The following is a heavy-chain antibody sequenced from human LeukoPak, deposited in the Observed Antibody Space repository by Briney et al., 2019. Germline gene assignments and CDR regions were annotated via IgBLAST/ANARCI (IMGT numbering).Heavy chain of an antibody. CDR1: GYTFTSYD. CDR3: ARGGYSSSWYRLYYYYYMDV. D-gene: IGHD6-13*01. CDR2: MNPNSGNT. J-gene: IGHJ6*03. Sequence: ASVKVSCKSSGYTFTSYDINWVRQATGQGLEWMGWMNPNSGNTGYAQKFQGRVTITRNTSISTAYMELSSLRSEDTAVYYCARGGYSSSWYRLYYYYYMDVWGKGTTVTVSS. V-gene: IGHV1-8*03.